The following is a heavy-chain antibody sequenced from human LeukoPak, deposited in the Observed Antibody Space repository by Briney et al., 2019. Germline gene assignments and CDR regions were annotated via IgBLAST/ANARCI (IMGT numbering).Heavy chain of an antibody. D-gene: IGHD3-3*01. CDR2: IYTSGST. Sequence: PSETLSLTCTVSGGSISSGSYYWSWIRQPAGKGLEWIGRIYTSGSTNYNPSLKSRVTISVDTSKDQFSLKLSSVTAADTAVYYCARSDFCFDYWGQGTRVTVSS. V-gene: IGHV4-61*02. CDR1: GGSISSGSYY. J-gene: IGHJ4*02. CDR3: ARSDFCFDY.